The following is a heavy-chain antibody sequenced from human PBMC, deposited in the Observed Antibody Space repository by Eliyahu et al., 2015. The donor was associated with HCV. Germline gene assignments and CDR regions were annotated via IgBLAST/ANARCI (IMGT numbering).Heavy chain of an antibody. D-gene: IGHD5-24*01. J-gene: IGHJ4*02. Sequence: EVQLVQSGAELKKHGESLKISCKGSGYDFTGYWIGWVRQMPGKGLEWMGMIYRDDSDTRYSPSFRGQVTISADKSISTAYLQWSSLRTSDTAIYYCARIRDGYKDYWGQGTLVTVSS. CDR1: GYDFTGYW. V-gene: IGHV5-51*01. CDR2: IYRDDSDT. CDR3: ARIRDGYKDY.